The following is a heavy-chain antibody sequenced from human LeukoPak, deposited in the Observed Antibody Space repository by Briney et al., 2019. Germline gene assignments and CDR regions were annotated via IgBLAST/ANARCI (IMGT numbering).Heavy chain of an antibody. V-gene: IGHV3-33*06. J-gene: IGHJ6*03. CDR2: IWYDGSNK. CDR1: GFTFSNYG. D-gene: IGHD3-10*01. Sequence: PGGSLRLSCAASGFTFSNYGMHWVRQAPGRGLEWVAVIWYDGSNKYYADSVKGRFAISRDNSKNTLYLQMNSLRAEDTAVYYCAKAPYGSGNDYYYYYMDVWGKGTTVTVSS. CDR3: AKAPYGSGNDYYYYYMDV.